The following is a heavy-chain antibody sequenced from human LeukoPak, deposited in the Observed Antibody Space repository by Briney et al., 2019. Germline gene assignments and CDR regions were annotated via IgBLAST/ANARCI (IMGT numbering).Heavy chain of an antibody. V-gene: IGHV3-74*01. CDR1: GFTFSNYW. Sequence: AGSLSLSCAASGFTFSNYWMHWVRQAPGKGLVWVSRINTDGSTTNYADSVKGRFTISRDNAKNTLYLQMDRLRAEDTAVYYCARDLTTVTTYWGQGTLVTVSS. D-gene: IGHD4-17*01. CDR2: INTDGSTT. CDR3: ARDLTTVTTY. J-gene: IGHJ4*02.